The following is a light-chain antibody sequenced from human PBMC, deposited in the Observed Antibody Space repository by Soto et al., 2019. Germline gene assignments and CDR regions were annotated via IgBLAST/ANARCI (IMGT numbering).Light chain of an antibody. CDR3: QQYNSLLWT. CDR1: QSVSIY. V-gene: IGKV3-15*01. J-gene: IGKJ1*01. CDR2: GAS. Sequence: IVLKQSPATLPLSPGERAHLSCRASQSVSIYLAWYQQKPGQAPRLLIYGASTRATGIPARFSGSGSGTEFTLIISSLQSEDSAVYYCQQYNSLLWTFGQGSMVDI.